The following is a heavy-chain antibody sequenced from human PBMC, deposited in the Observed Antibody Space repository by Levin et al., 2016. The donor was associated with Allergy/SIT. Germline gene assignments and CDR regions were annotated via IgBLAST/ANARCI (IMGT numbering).Heavy chain of an antibody. D-gene: IGHD2-21*02. J-gene: IGHJ4*02. CDR2: ISGSGDRT. Sequence: GESLKISCAASGFTFSSYRHELGPPRLRGKGLEWVSIISGSGDRTYYTDSVEGRFTISRDSSENTLYLQMNSLRVEDTAVYYCVRIADCGGHCHFDYWGQGTLVTVSS. CDR3: VRIADCGGHCHFDY. V-gene: IGHV3-23*01. CDR1: GFTFSSYR.